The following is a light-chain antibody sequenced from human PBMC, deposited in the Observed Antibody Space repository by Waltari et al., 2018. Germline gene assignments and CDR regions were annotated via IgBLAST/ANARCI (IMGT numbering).Light chain of an antibody. V-gene: IGLV4-69*01. CDR2: VNSDGSH. Sequence: QLVLTQSPSASASLGASVKLTCTLSSGHSSNVIAWHQQQPLKGPRYLMKVNSDGSHRKGADIPDRFSGSSSGAERYLTISSLQSEDEADYYCQTGGHGTWVFGGGTKLTVL. J-gene: IGLJ3*02. CDR3: QTGGHGTWV. CDR1: SGHSSNV.